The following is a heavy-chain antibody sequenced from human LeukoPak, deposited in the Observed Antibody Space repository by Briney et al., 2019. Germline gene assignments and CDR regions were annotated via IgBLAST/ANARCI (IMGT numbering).Heavy chain of an antibody. CDR2: IWYDGSNK. Sequence: PGGSLRLSCAASGFTFSSYGMHWVRQAPGKGLEWVAVIWYDGSNKYYADSVKGRFTISRGNSKNTLYLQMNSLRAEDTAVYYCARETPYGYEDYWGQGTLVTVSS. J-gene: IGHJ4*02. D-gene: IGHD5-18*01. V-gene: IGHV3-33*01. CDR3: ARETPYGYEDY. CDR1: GFTFSSYG.